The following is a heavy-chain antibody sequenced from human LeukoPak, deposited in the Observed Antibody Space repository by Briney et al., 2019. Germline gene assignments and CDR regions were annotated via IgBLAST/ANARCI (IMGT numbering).Heavy chain of an antibody. CDR3: ARGDEVDTN. CDR2: INHSGST. Sequence: PSETLSLTCAVYGGSFSGYYWSWIRQPPGKGLEWIGEINHSGSTNYNPSLKSRVTISVDTSKNQFSLRLSSVTAADTAVYYCARGDEVDTNWGQGTLVTVSS. CDR1: GGSFSGYY. V-gene: IGHV4-34*01. D-gene: IGHD2-15*01. J-gene: IGHJ4*02.